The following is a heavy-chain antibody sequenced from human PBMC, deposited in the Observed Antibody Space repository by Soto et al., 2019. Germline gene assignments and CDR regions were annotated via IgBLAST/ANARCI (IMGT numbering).Heavy chain of an antibody. Sequence: QVQLVQSGAEVKKPGSSVKVSCKASGGTFSSYAISWMRQAPGQGLEWMGGIIPIFGTANYAQKFQGRVTITADESTNTAYMELSSLRGEDTAVYYCARDNRGFGVVPSYYYYGMDVWGQGTTVTVSS. CDR1: GGTFSSYA. J-gene: IGHJ6*02. CDR3: ARDNRGFGVVPSYYYYGMDV. V-gene: IGHV1-69*01. CDR2: IIPIFGTA. D-gene: IGHD3-3*01.